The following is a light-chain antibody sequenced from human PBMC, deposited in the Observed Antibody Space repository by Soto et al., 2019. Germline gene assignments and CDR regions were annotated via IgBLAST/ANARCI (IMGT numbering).Light chain of an antibody. CDR2: TAF. CDR1: QDITNY. Sequence: DIQMTQSPSSLSASVGDRVTITCRASQDITNYLAWFQQKPGKAPKSLIYTAFSLLSVVPSKFSGSSSGTHFTLTISTLQPEHFSIYYCQLYHSYPFIFGQATRLEI. V-gene: IGKV1-16*02. J-gene: IGKJ5*01. CDR3: QLYHSYPFI.